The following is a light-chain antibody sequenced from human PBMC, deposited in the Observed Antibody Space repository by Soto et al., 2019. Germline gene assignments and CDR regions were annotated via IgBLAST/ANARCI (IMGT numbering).Light chain of an antibody. Sequence: QSALAQPASVSGSLGHSITIYCTGTPRDIAGYNYISWYQQLPGKAPKLMNYQVTIRPSGISNRFSGSKSGTTASLPIYGLQAEDEADYYCTSFSSSTSIYVIGTGTKGTVL. V-gene: IGLV2-14*01. J-gene: IGLJ1*01. CDR1: PRDIAGYNY. CDR3: TSFSSSTSIYV. CDR2: QVT.